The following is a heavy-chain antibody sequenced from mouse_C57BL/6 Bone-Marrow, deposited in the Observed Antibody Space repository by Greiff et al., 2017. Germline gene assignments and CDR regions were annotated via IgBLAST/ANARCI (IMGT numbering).Heavy chain of an antibody. CDR2: ISYDGSN. J-gene: IGHJ2*01. V-gene: IGHV3-6*01. CDR1: GYSITSGYY. CDR3: AREAYSNLDY. D-gene: IGHD2-5*01. Sequence: EVKLMESGPGLVKPSQSLSLTCSVTGYSITSGYYWNWIRQFPGNKLEWMGYISYDGSNNYNPSLKNRISITRDTSKNQFFLKLNSVTTEDTATYYCAREAYSNLDYWGQGTTLTVSS.